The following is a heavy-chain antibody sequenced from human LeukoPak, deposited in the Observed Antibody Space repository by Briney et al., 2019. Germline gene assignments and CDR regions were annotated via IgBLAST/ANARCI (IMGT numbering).Heavy chain of an antibody. CDR2: IYHSGST. D-gene: IGHD6-13*01. V-gene: IGHV4-4*02. CDR3: ARGGIAAAGIRTRNFDY. J-gene: IGHJ4*02. CDR1: GGSISSSNW. Sequence: SETLSLTCAVSGGSISSSNWWSWVRQPPGKGLEWIGEIYHSGSTNYNPSLKSRVTISVDKSKNQFSLKLSSVTAADTAVYYCARGGIAAAGIRTRNFDYWGQGTLVTVSS.